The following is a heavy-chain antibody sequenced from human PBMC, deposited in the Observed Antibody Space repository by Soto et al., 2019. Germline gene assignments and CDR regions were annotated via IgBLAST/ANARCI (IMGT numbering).Heavy chain of an antibody. J-gene: IGHJ5*02. V-gene: IGHV4-4*02. CDR2: IYHSGST. D-gene: IGHD6-6*01. CDR3: ARVTSIAPHNWFDP. CDR1: SGSISSSNW. Sequence: QVQLQESGPGLVKPSGTLSLTCAVSSGSISSSNWWSWVRQPPGKGLEWIGEIYHSGSTNCNPSLKSRVTISVDKSKHQISLKLSSVTAADTAVYYCARVTSIAPHNWFDPWGQGTLVTVSS.